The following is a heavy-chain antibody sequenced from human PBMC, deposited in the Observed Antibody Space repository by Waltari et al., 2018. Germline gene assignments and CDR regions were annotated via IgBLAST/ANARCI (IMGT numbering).Heavy chain of an antibody. CDR3: ARVKAGYDAFDI. D-gene: IGHD6-19*01. J-gene: IGHJ3*02. CDR1: GGSFSGYY. V-gene: IGHV4-34*01. Sequence: QVQLQQWGAGLLKPSETLSLTCAVAGGSFSGYYWSWIRQPPGKGLEWIGEINHSGSTNYNPSLKSRVTISVDTSKNQFSLKLSSVTAADTAVYYCARVKAGYDAFDIWGQGTMVTVSS. CDR2: INHSGST.